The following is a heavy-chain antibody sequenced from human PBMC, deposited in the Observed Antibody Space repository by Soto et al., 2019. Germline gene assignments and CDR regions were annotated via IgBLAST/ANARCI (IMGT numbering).Heavy chain of an antibody. Sequence: SETLSLTCTVSGGSISSYYWSWIRQPPGKGLEWIGYIYYSGSTNYNPSLKSRVTISVDTSKNQFSLKLSSVTAADTAVYYCARLSPDIVLVPAVPGWFDPWGQGTLVTVSS. CDR2: IYYSGST. CDR1: GGSISSYY. D-gene: IGHD2-2*01. CDR3: ARLSPDIVLVPAVPGWFDP. V-gene: IGHV4-59*01. J-gene: IGHJ5*02.